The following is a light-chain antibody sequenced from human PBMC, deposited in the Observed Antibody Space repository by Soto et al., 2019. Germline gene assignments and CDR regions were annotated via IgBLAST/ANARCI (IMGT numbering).Light chain of an antibody. CDR3: QQFSSYPLT. J-gene: IGKJ4*01. CDR2: DAS. Sequence: EIVITQSPATLSVSPGERVTSYCRASQTIDNTLAWYQRKPGQAPRLLIYDASNRATGIPARFSGSGSGTDFTLTISRLEPEDFAVYYCQQFSSYPLTFGGGTKVDIK. V-gene: IGKV3D-15*01. CDR1: QTIDNT.